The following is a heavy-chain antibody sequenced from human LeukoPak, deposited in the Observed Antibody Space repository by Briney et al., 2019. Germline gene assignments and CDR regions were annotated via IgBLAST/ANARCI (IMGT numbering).Heavy chain of an antibody. V-gene: IGHV3-23*02. CDR3: AKRVAEQSTSWYIGI. D-gene: IGHD6-19*01. CDR2: IDGSGVTS. J-gene: IGHJ3*02. Sequence: GGSLRLSCAASGYTYSSYTMLWVRQAPGKGLEWASAIDGSGVTSFYGDSVKARFTISRDNSKNTLYLQMNSLRAEDTALYYCAKRVAEQSTSWYIGIWGLGTMVTVSS. CDR1: GYTYSSYT.